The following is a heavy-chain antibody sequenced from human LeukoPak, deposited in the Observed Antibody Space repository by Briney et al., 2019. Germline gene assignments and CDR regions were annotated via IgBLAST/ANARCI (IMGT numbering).Heavy chain of an antibody. V-gene: IGHV3-23*01. D-gene: IGHD3-10*01. CDR2: ISGSGGST. J-gene: IGHJ6*02. Sequence: GGSLRLSCAASGFTFSSYAMSWVRQAPGKGLEWVSAISGSGGSTYYADSVKGRFTISRDNSKNTLYLQMNSLRAEDTAVYYCAKVQRPYHYGSGSSPYYYYGMDVWGQGTTVTVSS. CDR3: AKVQRPYHYGSGSSPYYYYGMDV. CDR1: GFTFSSYA.